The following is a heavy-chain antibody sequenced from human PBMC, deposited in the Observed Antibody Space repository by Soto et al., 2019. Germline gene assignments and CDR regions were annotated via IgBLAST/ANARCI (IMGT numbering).Heavy chain of an antibody. Sequence: SETLSLTCTVSGGSISSHYWSWVRQAPGKGLEWIGHIYYRGSTNYNPSLRSRSTISVDTSKNRFSLKLNSVTTADAAVYYCARDGREASGMDVWGQGTKVTVSS. D-gene: IGHD1-26*01. CDR3: ARDGREASGMDV. V-gene: IGHV4-59*11. J-gene: IGHJ6*02. CDR1: GGSISSHY. CDR2: IYYRGST.